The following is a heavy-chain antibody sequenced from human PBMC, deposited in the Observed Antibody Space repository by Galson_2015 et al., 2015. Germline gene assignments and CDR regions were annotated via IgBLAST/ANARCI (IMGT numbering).Heavy chain of an antibody. J-gene: IGHJ4*02. CDR1: GFTFSSYA. CDR3: AKDGYSRGWYGDY. Sequence: SLRLSCAASGFTFSSYAMSWVRQAPGKGLEWVSAISGSGGSTYYADSVEGRFTISRDNSKNTLYLQMNSLRAEDAAVYYCAKDGYSRGWYGDYWGQGTLVTVSS. CDR2: ISGSGGST. V-gene: IGHV3-23*01. D-gene: IGHD6-19*01.